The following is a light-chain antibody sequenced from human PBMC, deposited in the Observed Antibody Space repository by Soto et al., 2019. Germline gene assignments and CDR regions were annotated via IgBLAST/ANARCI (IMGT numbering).Light chain of an antibody. CDR2: DAS. V-gene: IGKV1-5*01. CDR1: QSISSW. CDR3: QKYDTLGT. Sequence: DIQMTQSPSTLSASVGDRVTITCRASQSISSWLAWYQQKPGKAPKLLIYDASSLESGVPSRFSGRGSGTEFTLTISSLQPDDFATYYCQKYDTLGTFGQGTKVEIK. J-gene: IGKJ1*01.